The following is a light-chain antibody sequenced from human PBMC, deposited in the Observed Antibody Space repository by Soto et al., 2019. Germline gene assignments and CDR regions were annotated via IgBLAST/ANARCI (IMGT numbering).Light chain of an antibody. J-gene: IGLJ2*01. CDR2: EVT. CDR1: SSDVGGYNY. CDR3: SSYTNSGSV. V-gene: IGLV2-14*01. Sequence: QSVLTQPASVSGSPGQSITISCTGTSSDVGGYNYVSWYQQHPDKAPKLLIYEVTNRPSGVSNRFSGSKSGNTASLTIYGLQAEDEAAYYCSSYTNSGSVFGGGTKLTVL.